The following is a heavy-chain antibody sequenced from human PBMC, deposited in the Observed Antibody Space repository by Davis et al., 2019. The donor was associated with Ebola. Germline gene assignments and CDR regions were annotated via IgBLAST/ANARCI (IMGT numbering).Heavy chain of an antibody. D-gene: IGHD3-3*01. V-gene: IGHV3-15*07. CDR1: AFDFTNAW. CDR3: TTDRRRFLRSMDV. Sequence: GESLKISCAASAFDFTNAWMNWVRQAPGKGLEWVGRIKSTTDGGTTDYAAPVKGRFTISRDDSKNTLYLQMNSLKTEDTAVYYCTTDRRRFLRSMDVWGQGTTVTVSS. CDR2: IKSTTDGGTT. J-gene: IGHJ6*02.